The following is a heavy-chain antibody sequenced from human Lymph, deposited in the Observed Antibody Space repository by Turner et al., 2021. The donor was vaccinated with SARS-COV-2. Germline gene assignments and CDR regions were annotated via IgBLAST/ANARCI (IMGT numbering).Heavy chain of an antibody. CDR3: AKNEMAMIVLVITLFDY. V-gene: IGHV3-23*01. J-gene: IGHJ4*02. CDR1: GFTFRSYA. CDR2: ISGSGGST. Sequence: EVQLLESGGGLVQPGGSLRLSCAASGFTFRSYAMSWVRQAPGKGLEWVSVISGSGGSTNYADSVKGRFRISRDNSKNTLYLQMNSLRAEDTAVYYCAKNEMAMIVLVITLFDYWGQGTLVTVSS. D-gene: IGHD3-22*01.